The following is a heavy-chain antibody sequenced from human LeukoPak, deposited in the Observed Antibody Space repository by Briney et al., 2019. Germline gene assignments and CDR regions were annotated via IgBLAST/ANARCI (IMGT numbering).Heavy chain of an antibody. CDR3: TRLGGTRVDY. D-gene: IGHD1-7*01. CDR1: GYTFIGYY. V-gene: IGHV7-4-1*02. CDR2: INTNTGNP. J-gene: IGHJ4*02. Sequence: EASVKVSCKASGYTFIGYYIHWVRQAPGQGLEWMGWINTNTGNPTYAQGFTGRFVFSLDTSVSTAYLQISSLKAEDTAVYYCTRLGGTRVDYWGQGTLVTVSS.